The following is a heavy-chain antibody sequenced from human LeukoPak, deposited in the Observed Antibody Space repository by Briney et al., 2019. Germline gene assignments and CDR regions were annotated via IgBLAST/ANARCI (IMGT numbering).Heavy chain of an antibody. CDR1: GFTFSDHY. Sequence: GGSLRLSCAASGFTFSDHYMDWVRQAPGKGLEWVGRIRKKANSYTTQFAASVKDRLTISRDDSQNSLYLQMNSLRTEDTAVYYCARGAYYIGWYYDDYWGQGTVDPVSS. D-gene: IGHD3-3*01. CDR3: ARGAYYIGWYYDDY. CDR2: IRKKANSYTT. V-gene: IGHV3-72*01. J-gene: IGHJ4*02.